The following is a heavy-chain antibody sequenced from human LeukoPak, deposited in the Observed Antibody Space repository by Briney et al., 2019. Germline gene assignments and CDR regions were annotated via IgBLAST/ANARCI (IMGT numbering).Heavy chain of an antibody. CDR3: ARQGSDNHFDS. V-gene: IGHV4-4*07. CDR1: NDCIKDYY. J-gene: IGHJ4*02. CDR2: VSQWNT. Sequence: SETLSLTCTLSNDCIKDYYWSWIRQPAGKGLEWIGRVSQWNTNYNPSPKSRVSMSVQASRNQFSLRLNSATAADTAVYYCARQGSDNHFDSWGPGTLVTVSS. D-gene: IGHD1-14*01.